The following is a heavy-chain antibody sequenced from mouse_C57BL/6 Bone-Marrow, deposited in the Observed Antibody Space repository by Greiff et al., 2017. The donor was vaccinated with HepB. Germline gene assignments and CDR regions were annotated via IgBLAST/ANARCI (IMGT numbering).Heavy chain of an antibody. Sequence: EVQLVESGGGLVKPGGSLKLSCAASESTFSDYGMHWVRQAPEKGLEWVAYISSGSSTIYYADTVKGRFTISRDNAKNTLFLQMTSLRSEDTAMYYCARPNLYGSWFAYWGQGTLVTVSA. CDR1: ESTFSDYG. CDR2: ISSGSSTI. J-gene: IGHJ3*01. D-gene: IGHD2-2*01. V-gene: IGHV5-17*01. CDR3: ARPNLYGSWFAY.